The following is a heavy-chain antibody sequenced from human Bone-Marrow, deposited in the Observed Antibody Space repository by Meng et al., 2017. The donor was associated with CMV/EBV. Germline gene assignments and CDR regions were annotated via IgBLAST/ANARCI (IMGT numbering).Heavy chain of an antibody. V-gene: IGHV1-2*02. CDR1: GYTFTGYY. J-gene: IGHJ6*02. D-gene: IGHD2-2*01. Sequence: ASVKVSCKASGYTFTGYYMHWVRQAPGQGLEWMGWINPNSGGTNYAQKFQGRVTMTRDTSISTAYMELSRLRSDDTAVYYCAGDAGGHCSSTSCYPLYGMDVWGQGTTVTVSS. CDR3: AGDAGGHCSSTSCYPLYGMDV. CDR2: INPNSGGT.